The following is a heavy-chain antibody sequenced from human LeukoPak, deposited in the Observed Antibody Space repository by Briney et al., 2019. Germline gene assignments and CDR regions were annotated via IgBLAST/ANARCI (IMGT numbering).Heavy chain of an antibody. CDR2: IIPIFGTA. D-gene: IGHD4-23*01. CDR1: GGTFSSYA. Sequence: SVKVSCKASGGTFSSYAISWVRQAPGQGLEWMGGIIPIFGTANYAQKFQGRVTITADESTSTAYMELSSLRSEDSAVYYCARFDYGGNSGWRYFDLWGRGTLVTVSS. CDR3: ARFDYGGNSGWRYFDL. J-gene: IGHJ2*01. V-gene: IGHV1-69*13.